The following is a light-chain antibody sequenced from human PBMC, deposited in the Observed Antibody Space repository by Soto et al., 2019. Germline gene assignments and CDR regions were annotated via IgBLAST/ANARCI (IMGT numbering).Light chain of an antibody. CDR1: QSVTSN. J-gene: IGKJ1*01. CDR2: GAS. Sequence: EIVMTQSPATLSVSPGERATLSCRASQSVTSNLAWYQKKPGQAPRLLIYGASTRAPGIPARFSGSGSGTDFTRTISSLQSEDFAVYYCQQYDNWWTFGQGTRVEIK. V-gene: IGKV3-15*01. CDR3: QQYDNWWT.